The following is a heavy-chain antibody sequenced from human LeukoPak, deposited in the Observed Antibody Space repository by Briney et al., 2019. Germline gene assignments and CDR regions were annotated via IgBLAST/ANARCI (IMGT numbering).Heavy chain of an antibody. CDR2: INPNSGGT. CDR3: ARIAIPGRHYFDP. V-gene: IGHV1-2*02. CDR1: GYSFTDYS. D-gene: IGHD6-13*01. J-gene: IGHJ5*01. Sequence: GASVKVSCKASGYSFTDYSMHWVRQAPGQGLEWMGWINPNSGGTDYAQEFRGRVTMTRDTSISTAYMELSRLSSDDTAVYYCARIAIPGRHYFDPWGLGTLVTVSS.